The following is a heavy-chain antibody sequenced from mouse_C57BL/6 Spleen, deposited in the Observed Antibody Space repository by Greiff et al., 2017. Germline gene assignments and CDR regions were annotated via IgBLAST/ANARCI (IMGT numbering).Heavy chain of an antibody. V-gene: IGHV1-55*01. CDR1: GYTFTSYW. J-gene: IGHJ3*01. Sequence: VQLQQSGAELVQPGASVRMSCKASGYTFTSYWITWVKQRPGQGLEWIGVIYPGSGSTNYNEKFKGKATLTVATASTTAYMQLSSLTSEDSAVYYCARRRAITTVCGFAYWGQGTLVTVSA. CDR2: IYPGSGST. CDR3: ARRRAITTVCGFAY. D-gene: IGHD1-1*01.